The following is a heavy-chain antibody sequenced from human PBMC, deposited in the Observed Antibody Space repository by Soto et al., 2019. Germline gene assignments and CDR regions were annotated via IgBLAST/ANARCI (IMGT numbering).Heavy chain of an antibody. CDR3: ARDPCYYDSSGCLDY. J-gene: IGHJ4*02. D-gene: IGHD3-22*01. CDR2: INPSGGST. CDR1: GYTFTSYY. V-gene: IGHV1-46*01. Sequence: ASVKVSCKASGYTFTSYYMHWVRQAPGQGLEWMGIINPSGGSTSYAQKFQGRVTMTRNTSTSTVYMELSSLRSEDTAVYYCARDPCYYDSSGCLDYWGQGTLVTVS.